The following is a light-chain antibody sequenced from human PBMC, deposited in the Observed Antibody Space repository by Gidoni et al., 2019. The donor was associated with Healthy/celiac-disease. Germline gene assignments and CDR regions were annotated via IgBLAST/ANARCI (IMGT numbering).Light chain of an antibody. V-gene: IGLV3-1*01. Sequence: SYDLTQPPSVSVSPGQTASITCSGEKLGDKYACWYQQKPGPSPVLVIYQDSKRPSGIPERFSGSNSGNTATLTISGTQAMDEADYYCQAWDSSTYYVFGTGTKVTVL. CDR2: QDS. CDR3: QAWDSSTYYV. CDR1: KLGDKY. J-gene: IGLJ1*01.